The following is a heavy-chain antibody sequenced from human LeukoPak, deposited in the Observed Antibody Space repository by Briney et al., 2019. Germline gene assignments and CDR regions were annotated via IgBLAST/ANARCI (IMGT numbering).Heavy chain of an antibody. V-gene: IGHV4-4*09. CDR3: ASGGVLMVYDY. CDR1: GGSISGYY. Sequence: SETLSLTCTVSGGSISGYYWSWIRQPPGKGLEWIGYIYTSGSTNYNPSLKSRVTISVDTSKNQFSLKLSSVTAADTAVYYCASGGVLMVYDYWGQGTLVTVSS. CDR2: IYTSGST. D-gene: IGHD2-8*01. J-gene: IGHJ4*02.